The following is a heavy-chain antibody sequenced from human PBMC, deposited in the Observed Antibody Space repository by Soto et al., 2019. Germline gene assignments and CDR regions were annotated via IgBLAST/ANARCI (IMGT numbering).Heavy chain of an antibody. J-gene: IGHJ4*02. V-gene: IGHV4-59*11. Sequence: QVQLQESGPGLVKPSETLSLTCTVSGGSISNHYWSWIRQPPGKGLEWIGYIYYNGNTNYNPSLKSRVTMSVDTSKNQISLKLSSVTAADTAVYYCVSANWYSEYWGQGTLVTVSS. D-gene: IGHD2-21*02. CDR1: GGSISNHY. CDR3: VSANWYSEY. CDR2: IYYNGNT.